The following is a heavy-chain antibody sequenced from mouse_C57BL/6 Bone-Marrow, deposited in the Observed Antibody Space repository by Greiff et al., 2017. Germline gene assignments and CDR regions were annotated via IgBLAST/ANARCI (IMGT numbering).Heavy chain of an antibody. J-gene: IGHJ2*01. Sequence: VQLQQSGAELVRPGASVKLSCKASGYTFTDYEMHCVKQTPVHGLEWIGAIAPETCGTAYNQKFKGQATLTADKSSSTAYMGLRNLTSEDSAVYYCTRGDYGSNYGDFFDYGGQCTTLTVSS. CDR1: GYTFTDYE. CDR2: IAPETCGT. D-gene: IGHD1-1*01. V-gene: IGHV1-23*01. CDR3: TRGDYGSNYGDFFDY.